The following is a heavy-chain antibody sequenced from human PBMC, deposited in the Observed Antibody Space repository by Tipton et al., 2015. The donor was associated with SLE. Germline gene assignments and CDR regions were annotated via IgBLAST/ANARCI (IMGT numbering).Heavy chain of an antibody. CDR3: VRGASWD. CDR1: GFTFSTYW. CDR2: INSDGSKI. V-gene: IGHV3-74*01. J-gene: IGHJ4*02. Sequence: SLRLSCAASGFTFSTYWMHWVRQVPGKGLVWVSNINSDGSKIYYADSVQGRFTISRDNAKNTLYLEMDSLRPEDTAIYYCVRGASWDWGQGALVTVSS. D-gene: IGHD3-16*01.